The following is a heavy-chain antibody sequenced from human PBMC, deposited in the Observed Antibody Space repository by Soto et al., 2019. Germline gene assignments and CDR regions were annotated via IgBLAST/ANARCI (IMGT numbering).Heavy chain of an antibody. CDR3: ARDWIAADGRRRWFAP. CDR1: GFTFSDYY. CDR2: ISHSGGTI. V-gene: IGHV3-11*01. D-gene: IGHD6-13*01. J-gene: IGHJ5*02. Sequence: QVQLVESGGGLVKPGGSLRLSCVASGFTFSDYYMSWIRQAPGKGLDWVSFISHSGGTINYADSVQGRFTISRDNTKNSLYLQMNSLRAEDTAVYYCARDWIAADGRRRWFAPWGQGTLVTVSS.